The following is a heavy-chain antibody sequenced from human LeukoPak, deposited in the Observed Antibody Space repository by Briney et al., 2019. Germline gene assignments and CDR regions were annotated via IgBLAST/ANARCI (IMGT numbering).Heavy chain of an antibody. D-gene: IGHD3-3*01. CDR2: ISGSGGNT. CDR3: AKETSATYYDFWSGYYAPSYYFDY. CDR1: GFTFSSYA. Sequence: GGSLRLSCAASGFTFSSYALSWVRQAPGKGLEWVSAISGSGGNTYYADSVKGRFTISRDNSKNTLYLQMNSLRAEDTAVYYCAKETSATYYDFWSGYYAPSYYFDYWGQGTLVTVSS. J-gene: IGHJ4*02. V-gene: IGHV3-23*01.